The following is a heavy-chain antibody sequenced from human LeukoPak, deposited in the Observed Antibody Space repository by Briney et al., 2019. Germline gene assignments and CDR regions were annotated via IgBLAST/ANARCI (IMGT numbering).Heavy chain of an antibody. V-gene: IGHV3-30*02. J-gene: IGHJ4*02. Sequence: GGSLRLSCAASGFTFSSYGMHWVRQAPGKGLEWVAFIRYDGSNKYYADSVKGRLTISRDNSKNTLYLQMNSLRAEDTAVYCCANWPYCSGGSCFRGYWGQGTLVTVSS. CDR2: IRYDGSNK. CDR3: ANWPYCSGGSCFRGY. CDR1: GFTFSSYG. D-gene: IGHD2-15*01.